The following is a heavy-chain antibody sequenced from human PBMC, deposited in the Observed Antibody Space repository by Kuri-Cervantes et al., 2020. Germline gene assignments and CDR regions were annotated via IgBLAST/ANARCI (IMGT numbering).Heavy chain of an antibody. CDR3: AKEPAYIYSRYYDFWSGLQRLYYGMDV. CDR2: IYYSGST. Sequence: SETLSLTCTVSGGSISSSSYYWGWIRQPPGKGLEWIGSIYYSGSTYYNPSLKNRVTISVDTSKNQFSLKLSSVTAADTAVYYCAKEPAYIYSRYYDFWSGLQRLYYGMDVWGQGTTVTVSS. V-gene: IGHV4-39*02. D-gene: IGHD3-3*01. CDR1: GGSISSSSYY. J-gene: IGHJ6*02.